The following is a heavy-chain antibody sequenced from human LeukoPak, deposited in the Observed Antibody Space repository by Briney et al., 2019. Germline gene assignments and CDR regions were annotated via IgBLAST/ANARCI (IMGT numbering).Heavy chain of an antibody. V-gene: IGHV4-34*01. J-gene: IGHJ4*02. CDR1: GGSFSGYY. D-gene: IGHD1-1*01. CDR3: AREGTERRIDY. CDR2: INHSGST. Sequence: PSETLSLTCAVYGGSFSGYYWSWIRQPPGKGLEWIGEINHSGSTNNNPSLKSRVTISVDTSKNQFSLKLSSVTAADTAVYYCAREGTERRIDYWGQGTLVTVSS.